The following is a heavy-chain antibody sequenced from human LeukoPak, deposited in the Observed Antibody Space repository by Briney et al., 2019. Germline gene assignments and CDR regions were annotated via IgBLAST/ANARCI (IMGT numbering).Heavy chain of an antibody. CDR3: ASNSVLKTGITVTNGMYYYYMDV. V-gene: IGHV4-59*01. CDR2: IYYSGST. J-gene: IGHJ6*03. D-gene: IGHD1-14*01. Sequence: SETLSLTCTVSGGSISSYYWSWIRQPPGKGLEWIGYIYYSGSTNYNPSLKSRVTISVDTSKNQFSLKLSSVTAADTAVYYCASNSVLKTGITVTNGMYYYYMDVWGKGTTVTVSS. CDR1: GGSISSYY.